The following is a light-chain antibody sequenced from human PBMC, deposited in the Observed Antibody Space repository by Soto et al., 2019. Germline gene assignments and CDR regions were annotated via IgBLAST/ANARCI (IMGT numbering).Light chain of an antibody. V-gene: IGKV1-5*01. Sequence: DIQMTQSPSTLSASVGDRVTITCRASQSINNWLAWYQLKPGKAPKLLIYDASTLQSGVPSSYSGSGSGTEFTLPISSLQPDDFATYYCQRYATYSPPFGQGTKVGI. CDR1: QSINNW. J-gene: IGKJ1*01. CDR3: QRYATYSPP. CDR2: DAS.